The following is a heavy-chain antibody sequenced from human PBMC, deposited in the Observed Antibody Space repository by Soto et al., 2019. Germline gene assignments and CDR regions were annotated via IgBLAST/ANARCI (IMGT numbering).Heavy chain of an antibody. J-gene: IGHJ5*02. CDR2: IYYSGST. Sequence: SETLSLTCTVSGGSISSSSYYWGWIRQPPGKGLEWIGSIYYSGSTYYNPSLKSRVTISVDTSKNQFSLKLSSVTAADTAVYYCARHSDGAGWFDPWGQGTLVTVSS. CDR3: ARHSDGAGWFDP. CDR1: GGSISSSSYY. V-gene: IGHV4-39*01. D-gene: IGHD4-17*01.